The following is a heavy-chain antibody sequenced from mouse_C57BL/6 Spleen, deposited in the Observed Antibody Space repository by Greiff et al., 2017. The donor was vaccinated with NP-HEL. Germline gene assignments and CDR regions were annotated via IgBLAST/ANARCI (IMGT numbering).Heavy chain of an antibody. J-gene: IGHJ2*01. CDR1: GYTFTDYN. D-gene: IGHD2-5*01. V-gene: IGHV1-18*01. Sequence: EVQLQQSGPEPVKPGASVKIPCKASGYTFTDYNMDWVKQSHGKSLEWIGDINPNNGGTIYNQKFKGKATLTVDKSSSTAYMELRSLTSEDTAVYYCARGVYSNYAYYFDYWGQGTTLTVSS. CDR2: INPNNGGT. CDR3: ARGVYSNYAYYFDY.